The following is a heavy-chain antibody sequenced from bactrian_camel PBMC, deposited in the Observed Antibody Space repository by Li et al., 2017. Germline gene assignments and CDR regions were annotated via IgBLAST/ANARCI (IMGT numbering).Heavy chain of an antibody. D-gene: IGHD2*01. CDR1: GYKSYY. CDR3: SADVQRTYCRGGHCPKWSY. CDR2: IDTSGGT. J-gene: IGHJ4*01. Sequence: VQLVESGGRLVQPGGSLKLSCVVSGYKSYYMAWFRQAPGTEREAVAFIDTSGGTNYAYSVAGRFTISKDNAKNTLYLQMNSLKPEDAAMYYCSADVQRTYCRGGHCPKWSYWGQGTQVTVS. V-gene: IGHV3S53*01.